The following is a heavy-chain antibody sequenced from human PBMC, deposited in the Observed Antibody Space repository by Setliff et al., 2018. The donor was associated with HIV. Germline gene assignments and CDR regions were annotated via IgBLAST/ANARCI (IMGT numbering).Heavy chain of an antibody. V-gene: IGHV3-30*03. D-gene: IGHD3-3*01. CDR2: LATDESVT. CDR1: GLTLRNHV. CDR3: ARDARTTIFGVTPPPNWIGS. J-gene: IGHJ5*01. Sequence: GGSLRLSCAVSGLTLRNHVMHWVRQAPGKGLEWVAVLATDESVTNYADSVRGRFTISRDDSKNTLYLQMMSLRHDDTAVYYCARDARTTIFGVTPPPNWIGSWGQGTLVTVSS.